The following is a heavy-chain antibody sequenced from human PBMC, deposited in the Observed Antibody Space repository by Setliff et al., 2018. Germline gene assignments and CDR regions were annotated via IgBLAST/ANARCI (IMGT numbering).Heavy chain of an antibody. V-gene: IGHV4-4*07. CDR1: GGSISSDY. J-gene: IGHJ6*03. CDR2: IYTSWST. D-gene: IGHD3-3*01. CDR3: ARMSGFQYMDV. Sequence: PSETLSLTCVVSGGSISSDYWGWIRQPAGKGLEWIGQIYTSWSTNYNPSLKSRVTISLDTSKNQFSLSLSSVTAADTAVYYCARMSGFQYMDVWGKGTTVTVSS.